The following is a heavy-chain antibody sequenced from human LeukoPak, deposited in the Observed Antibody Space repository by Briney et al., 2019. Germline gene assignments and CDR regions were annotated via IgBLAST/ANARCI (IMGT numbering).Heavy chain of an antibody. V-gene: IGHV3-23*01. J-gene: IGHJ4*02. CDR3: ASKYSGTYYVDY. Sequence: SGGSLRLSCAASGFTFSSYAMNWVRQAPGKGLEWVSTISSSGGGTYYADSVKGRFAISRDNSKNTLYLQMNSLRAEDTAVYYCASKYSGTYYVDYWGQGTLVTVSS. D-gene: IGHD1-26*01. CDR2: ISSSGGGT. CDR1: GFTFSSYA.